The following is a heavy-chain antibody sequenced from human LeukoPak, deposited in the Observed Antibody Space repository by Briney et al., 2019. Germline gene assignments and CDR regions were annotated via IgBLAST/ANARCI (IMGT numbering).Heavy chain of an antibody. J-gene: IGHJ4*02. CDR3: ARAGYCSSSTCSFRPVDF. CDR1: GFTFSDYY. Sequence: GGSLRLSCAASGFTFSDYYMSWIRQAPGKGLEWVSYISSSSYTNYADPVKGRFTISRDNAKKSLYLQMNSLRAEDTAVYYCARAGYCSSSTCSFRPVDFWGQGTLVTVSS. CDR2: ISSSSYT. D-gene: IGHD2-2*01. V-gene: IGHV3-11*05.